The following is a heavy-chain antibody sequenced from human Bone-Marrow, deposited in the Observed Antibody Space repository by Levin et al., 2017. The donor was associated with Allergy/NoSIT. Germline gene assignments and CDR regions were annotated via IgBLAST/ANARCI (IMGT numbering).Heavy chain of an antibody. J-gene: IGHJ3*02. D-gene: IGHD2-2*01. Sequence: SETLSLTCTVSGGSISSYYWSWIRQPPGKGLEWIGYIYYSGSTNYNPSLKSRVTISVDTSKNQFSLKLSSVTAADTAVYYCARHESQYCSSTSCDYWAFDIWGQGTMVTVSS. CDR3: ARHESQYCSSTSCDYWAFDI. V-gene: IGHV4-59*08. CDR1: GGSISSYY. CDR2: IYYSGST.